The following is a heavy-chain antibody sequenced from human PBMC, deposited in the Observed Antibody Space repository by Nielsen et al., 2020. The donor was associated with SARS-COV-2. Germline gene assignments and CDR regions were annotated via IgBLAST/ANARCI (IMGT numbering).Heavy chain of an antibody. V-gene: IGHV3-23*01. CDR2: ISGSGGST. CDR3: AKVHLRVAKWLVLTLGYYFDY. Sequence: GESLKISCAASGFTFSSYAMSWVRQAPGKGLEWVSAISGSGGSTYYADSVKGRFTISRDNSKNTLYLQMNSLRAEDTAVYYCAKVHLRVAKWLVLTLGYYFDYWGQGTLVTVSS. D-gene: IGHD6-19*01. CDR1: GFTFSSYA. J-gene: IGHJ4*02.